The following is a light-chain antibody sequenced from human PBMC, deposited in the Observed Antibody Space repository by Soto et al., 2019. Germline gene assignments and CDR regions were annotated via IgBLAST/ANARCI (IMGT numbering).Light chain of an antibody. V-gene: IGKV3-20*01. CDR3: QQYGGSPPT. CDR2: GTS. Sequence: EIVLTQSPGTLSLSPGESATLSCRASQSVSSNSLAWYRRNPGQPPSLLIYGTSTRATGIPRRFSGSGSGTDFTLTITRLEPEDFDVYCCQQYGGSPPTFGQGTKVEVK. J-gene: IGKJ1*01. CDR1: QSVSSNS.